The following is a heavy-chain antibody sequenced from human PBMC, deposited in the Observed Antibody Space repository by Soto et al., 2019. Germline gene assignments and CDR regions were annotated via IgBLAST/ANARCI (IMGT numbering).Heavy chain of an antibody. Sequence: EVQLVESGGGRVEPGGSLRLSCAASGFTFSTHAMVWVRQAPGKGLEWVSSISSSGSFLYYADSVEGRFTISRDDARNSVYLQMNSLRVDDTAVYYFARDGNYHEFWGQGTLVTVSS. CDR3: ARDGNYHEF. CDR1: GFTFSTHA. J-gene: IGHJ4*02. CDR2: ISSSGSFL. V-gene: IGHV3-21*01. D-gene: IGHD1-1*01.